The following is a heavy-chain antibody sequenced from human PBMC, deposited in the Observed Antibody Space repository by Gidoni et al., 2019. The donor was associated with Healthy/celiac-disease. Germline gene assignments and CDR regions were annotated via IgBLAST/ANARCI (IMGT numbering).Heavy chain of an antibody. CDR2: IHPNRGGP. CDR1: GYTFTGYY. D-gene: IGHD2-2*01. CDR3: AIYCSSTSCYPL. Sequence: QVQLVQSGAEVKKPGASVKVSCKAAGYTFTGYYMHWVRQAPGQGLEWMGWIHPNRGGPNNAQEFQGRVTMTKDTAISTAYMELSKLRTDDTAVYYCAIYCSSTSCYPLWGQGTLFTVSS. V-gene: IGHV1-2*02. J-gene: IGHJ4*02.